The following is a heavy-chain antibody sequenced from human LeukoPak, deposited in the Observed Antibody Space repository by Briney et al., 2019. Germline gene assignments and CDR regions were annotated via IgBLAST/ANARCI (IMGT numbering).Heavy chain of an antibody. CDR2: INPNSGGT. V-gene: IGHV1-2*06. D-gene: IGHD6-19*01. J-gene: IGHJ3*02. CDR1: GYTFTGYH. Sequence: GASVKVSCKASGYTFTGYHMHWVRQAPGQGLEWMGRINPNSGGTTYAQKFQGRVTITRDTSISTAYMELSRLRSDDTAVFYCARQRSGWSYDAFDIWGQGTMVTVSS. CDR3: ARQRSGWSYDAFDI.